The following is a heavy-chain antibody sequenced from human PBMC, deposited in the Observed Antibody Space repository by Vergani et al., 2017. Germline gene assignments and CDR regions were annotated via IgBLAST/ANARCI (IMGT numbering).Heavy chain of an antibody. D-gene: IGHD3-22*01. J-gene: IGHJ4*02. CDR3: ARDLRKGVRRYYYDSSGYYD. Sequence: EVQLVESGGGVVRPGGSLRLSCAASGFTFDDYGMSWVRQAPGKGLEWVSGINWNGGSTGYADSVKGRFTISRDNAKNSLYLQMNSLSAEDTALYYCARDLRKGVRRYYYDSSGYYDWGQGTLVTVSS. V-gene: IGHV3-20*04. CDR2: INWNGGST. CDR1: GFTFDDYG.